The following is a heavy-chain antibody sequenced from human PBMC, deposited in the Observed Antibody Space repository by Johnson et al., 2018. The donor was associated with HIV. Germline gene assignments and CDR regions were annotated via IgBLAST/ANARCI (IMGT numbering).Heavy chain of an antibody. D-gene: IGHD3-22*01. CDR2: ISYDGSKK. V-gene: IGHV3-30*04. CDR3: ARDVKYYDSSGYYSDAFDI. CDR1: GFTFSSYA. J-gene: IGHJ3*02. Sequence: QVQLVESGGGLVQPGGSLRLSCAASGFTFSSYAMHWVRQAPGKGLEWVAVISYDGSKKYYAAHVKGRFTISRDNSKKSLYQQVNSLRGEDTALYYCARDVKYYDSSGYYSDAFDIWGQGALVTVSS.